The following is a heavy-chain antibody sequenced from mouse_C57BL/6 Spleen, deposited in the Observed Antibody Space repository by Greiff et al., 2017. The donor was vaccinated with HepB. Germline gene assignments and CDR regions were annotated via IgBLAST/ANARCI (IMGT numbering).Heavy chain of an antibody. Sequence: VQLQQSGAELVRPGASVTLSCKASGYTFTDYEMHWVKQTPVHGLEWIGAIDPETGGTAYNQKFKGKAILTADKSSSTAYMELRSLPSEDTAVYYSTRGEGGYGGQGTTLTVAS. CDR3: TRGEGGY. V-gene: IGHV1-15*01. CDR2: IDPETGGT. CDR1: GYTFTDYE. J-gene: IGHJ2*01.